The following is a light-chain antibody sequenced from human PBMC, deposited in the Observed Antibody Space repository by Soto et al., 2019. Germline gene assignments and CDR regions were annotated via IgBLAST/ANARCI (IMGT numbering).Light chain of an antibody. J-gene: IGKJ5*01. CDR2: DAS. CDR3: QHYDSSSAT. V-gene: IGKV1-5*01. Sequence: EIQMTQSPSTLSASVEDRVTITCRASQSITNWLAWYQQKPGKAPKLLIYDASSLESGVPSRFSGSGSGTEFTLTISSLQPDDYATYYCQHYDSSSATFGQGTRLEI. CDR1: QSITNW.